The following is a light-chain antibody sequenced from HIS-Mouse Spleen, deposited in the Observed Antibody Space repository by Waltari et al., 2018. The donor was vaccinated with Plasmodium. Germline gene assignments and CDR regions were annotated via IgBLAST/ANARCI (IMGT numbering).Light chain of an antibody. J-gene: IGLJ2*01. CDR1: KLGDKY. CDR2: QDS. CDR3: QAWDSSTVV. Sequence: SYELTQPPSVSVSPGQTASITCSGDKLGDKYACWYQQKQGQSPVLVIYQDSKRPSGSPERFSGSNSGNPATLTISGTQAMDEADYYCQAWDSSTVVFGGGTKLTVL. V-gene: IGLV3-1*01.